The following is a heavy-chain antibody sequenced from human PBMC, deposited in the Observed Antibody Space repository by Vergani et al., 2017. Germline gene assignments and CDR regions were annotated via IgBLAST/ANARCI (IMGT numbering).Heavy chain of an antibody. CDR2: INSDGSST. CDR3: ARDLYCSSTSFYLFSGYFDL. CDR1: GFTFSSYW. Sequence: EVQLVESGGGLVQPGGSLRLSCAASGFTFSSYWMHWVRQAPGKGLVWVSRINSDGSSTSYADSVKGRFTISRDNAKNTLYLQINSLRAEDTAVYYCARDLYCSSTSFYLFSGYFDLWGRGTLVTVSS. J-gene: IGHJ2*01. V-gene: IGHV3-74*01. D-gene: IGHD2-2*01.